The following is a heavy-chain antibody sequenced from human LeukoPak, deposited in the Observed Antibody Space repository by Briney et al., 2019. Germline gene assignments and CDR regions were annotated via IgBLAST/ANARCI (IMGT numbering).Heavy chain of an antibody. D-gene: IGHD2-2*02. CDR2: IYYSGST. V-gene: IGHV4-59*01. CDR1: GGSISSYY. J-gene: IGHJ6*03. CDR3: ARVTTVPYLYYYYYMDV. Sequence: SETLSLTCTVSGGSISSYYWSWTRQPPGKGLEWIGYIYYSGSTNYNPSLKSRVTISVDTSKNQFSLKLSSVTAADTAVYYCARVTTVPYLYYYYYMDVWGKGTTVTVSS.